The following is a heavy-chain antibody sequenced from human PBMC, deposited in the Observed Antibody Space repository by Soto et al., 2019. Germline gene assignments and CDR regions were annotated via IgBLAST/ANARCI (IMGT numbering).Heavy chain of an antibody. V-gene: IGHV3-13*01. J-gene: IGHJ3*02. Sequence: EVQLVESGGGLVQPGGSLRLSCAASGFTFSTYDLHWVRQVTGKGLEWVSAIDTAGDTYYPGSVKGRFTISRENAKNSLYLQMNSLRAEETAVYYCVSGYCNGGACNWDDAFDIWGQGTMVTVSS. CDR3: VSGYCNGGACNWDDAFDI. CDR1: GFTFSTYD. D-gene: IGHD2-15*01. CDR2: IDTAGDT.